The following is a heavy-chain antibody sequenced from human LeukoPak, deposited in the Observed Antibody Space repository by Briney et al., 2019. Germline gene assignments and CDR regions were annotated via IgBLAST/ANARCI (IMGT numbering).Heavy chain of an antibody. CDR2: INHSEYI. CDR1: GGSFSGYY. V-gene: IGHV4-34*01. Sequence: SETLSLTCAVYGGSFSGYYWSWIRQPPGKGLEWIGEINHSEYINFNPSLKSRVTISVDTSKNQFSLKLSSVTAADTAVYYCARDSSGYHDNWFDPWGQGTLVTVSS. J-gene: IGHJ5*02. D-gene: IGHD3-22*01. CDR3: ARDSSGYHDNWFDP.